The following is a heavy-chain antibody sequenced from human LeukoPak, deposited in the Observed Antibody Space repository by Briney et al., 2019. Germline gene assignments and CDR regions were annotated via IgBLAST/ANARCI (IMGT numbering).Heavy chain of an antibody. J-gene: IGHJ3*02. CDR2: ISSSSSYI. D-gene: IGHD2-2*01. CDR1: GFTCSSYS. CDR3: AKYCSSTSCYGAFDI. Sequence: GGSLRLSCAASGFTCSSYSMNWVRQAPGKGLEWVSSISSSSSYIYYADSVKGRFTISRDNAKNSLYLQMNSLRAEDTAVYYCAKYCSSTSCYGAFDIWGQGTMVTVSS. V-gene: IGHV3-21*01.